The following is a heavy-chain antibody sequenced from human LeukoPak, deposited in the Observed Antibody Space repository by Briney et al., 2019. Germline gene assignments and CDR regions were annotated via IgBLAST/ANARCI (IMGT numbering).Heavy chain of an antibody. CDR1: GFTVSNSY. CDR3: AKDQKPDSGYDIDH. J-gene: IGHJ4*02. Sequence: GGSLRLSCAASGFTVSNSYMTWVRQAPGKGLEWVSFIYPAGTTSYADSVKGRFTISRDSSKNTLHLQMNSLRADDTAVYYCAKDQKPDSGYDIDHWGQGTLVTVSS. D-gene: IGHD5-12*01. V-gene: IGHV3-53*01. CDR2: IYPAGTT.